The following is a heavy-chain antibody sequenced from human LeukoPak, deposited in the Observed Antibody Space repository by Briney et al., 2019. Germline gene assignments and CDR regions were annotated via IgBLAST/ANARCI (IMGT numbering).Heavy chain of an antibody. CDR2: IRYDGSNK. D-gene: IGHD6-19*01. CDR1: GFTFSSYG. Sequence: GGSLRLSCAASGFTFSSYGMHWVRQAPGKGLEWVAFIRYDGSNKYYADSVKGRFTISRDNSENTLYLQMNSLRAEDTAVYYCAKVGLMAVAGTVDYWGQGTLVTVSS. CDR3: AKVGLMAVAGTVDY. V-gene: IGHV3-30*02. J-gene: IGHJ4*02.